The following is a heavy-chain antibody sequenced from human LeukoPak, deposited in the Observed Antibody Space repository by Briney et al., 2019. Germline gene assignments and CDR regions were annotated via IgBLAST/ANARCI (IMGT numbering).Heavy chain of an antibody. Sequence: GGSLRLSCAASGFTFSSYAMHWVRQAPGKGLEWVAVISYDGSNKYYADSVKGRFTISRDNSKNTLYLQMNSLRAEDTAVYYCAKVRVQGGYSYAPFDYWGQGTLVTVSS. CDR3: AKVRVQGGYSYAPFDY. V-gene: IGHV3-30-3*01. CDR1: GFTFSSYA. J-gene: IGHJ4*02. D-gene: IGHD5-18*01. CDR2: ISYDGSNK.